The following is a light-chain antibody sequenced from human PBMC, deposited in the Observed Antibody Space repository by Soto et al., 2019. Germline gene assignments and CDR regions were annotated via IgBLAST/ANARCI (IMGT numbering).Light chain of an antibody. CDR2: EIS. CDR3: QQYRSYSPT. J-gene: IGKJ1*01. Sequence: DIQMTQSPSTLSASVGDRVTITCRASESISSWLAWYQQKPGEAPKLLISEISNLKSGVPSRFSGSGSGTEFTLSISSLQPDDFATYYCQQYRSYSPTFGQGTKVDIK. V-gene: IGKV1-5*01. CDR1: ESISSW.